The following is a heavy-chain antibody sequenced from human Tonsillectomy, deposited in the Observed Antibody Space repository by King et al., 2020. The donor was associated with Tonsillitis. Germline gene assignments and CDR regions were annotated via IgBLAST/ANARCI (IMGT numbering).Heavy chain of an antibody. Sequence: VQLQESGPGLVKPSQTLSLTCTVSGDSISSGSYFWSWIWQPAGKGLEWIGRIYSTGSTRYNPSLKSRVTMSVDTSKNQFSLKLSSVTAADTAVYYCAREMLLYDILTGYSHYYFDYWGQGTLVTVSS. D-gene: IGHD3-9*01. CDR3: AREMLLYDILTGYSHYYFDY. J-gene: IGHJ4*02. V-gene: IGHV4-61*02. CDR1: GDSISSGSYF. CDR2: IYSTGST.